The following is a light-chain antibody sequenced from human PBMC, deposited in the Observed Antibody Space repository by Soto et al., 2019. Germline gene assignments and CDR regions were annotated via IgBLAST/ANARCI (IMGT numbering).Light chain of an antibody. CDR3: QQSYNSPFN. J-gene: IGKJ3*01. CDR1: QTISRN. Sequence: DIQMTQSPSSLSASVGDRVTITCRASQTISRNLNWYQQKPGKAPKLLIYAASSLQSGVPSTFSGSGSGTDFTLTIDSLQPEDFATYYCQQSYNSPFNFGPGTKVDIK. V-gene: IGKV1-39*01. CDR2: AAS.